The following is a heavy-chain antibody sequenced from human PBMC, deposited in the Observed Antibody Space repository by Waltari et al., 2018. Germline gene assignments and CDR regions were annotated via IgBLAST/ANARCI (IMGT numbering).Heavy chain of an antibody. J-gene: IGHJ4*02. CDR1: GGSISSSY. Sequence: QVQLQESGPGLVKPSETLSLTGTVSGGSISSSYWSWIRQPPGTGLEWLGYIYYSGSTNCNPSLKSRVTISVDTSKNQYSLQLSSVTAADTAVYYCARMPCWSGYYTGFDYWGQGTLVTVSS. CDR2: IYYSGST. V-gene: IGHV4-59*01. CDR3: ARMPCWSGYYTGFDY. D-gene: IGHD3-3*01.